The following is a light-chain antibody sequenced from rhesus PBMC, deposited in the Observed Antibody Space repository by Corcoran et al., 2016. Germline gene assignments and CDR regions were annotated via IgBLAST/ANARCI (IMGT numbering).Light chain of an antibody. CDR1: QSVSSS. CDR2: GAS. V-gene: IGKV3-24*01. J-gene: IGKJ1*01. CDR3: LQNSNWPRT. Sequence: EIVMTQSPATLSLSPGERATLSCRASQSVSSSLAWYQQKPGQAPRLLIYGASSRATGIPDRFRGGGSGTDFTLTISGLEPEDVAVYYCLQNSNWPRTFGQGTKVEIK.